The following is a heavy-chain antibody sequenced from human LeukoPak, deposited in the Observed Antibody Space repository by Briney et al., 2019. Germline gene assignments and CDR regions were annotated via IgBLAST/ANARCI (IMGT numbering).Heavy chain of an antibody. Sequence: ASVKVSCKASGYTSTSYGISWVRQAPGQGLEWMGWISAYNGNTNYAQKLQGRVTMTTDTSTSTAYMELRSLRSDDTAVYYCARILTIFGVVIRFPDYWGQGTLVTVSS. CDR2: ISAYNGNT. CDR1: GYTSTSYG. CDR3: ARILTIFGVVIRFPDY. J-gene: IGHJ4*02. V-gene: IGHV1-18*01. D-gene: IGHD3-3*01.